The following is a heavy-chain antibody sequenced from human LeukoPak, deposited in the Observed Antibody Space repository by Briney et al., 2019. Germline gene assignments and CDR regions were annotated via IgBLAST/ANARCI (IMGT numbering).Heavy chain of an antibody. Sequence: GASLKTSCKCPGYTFTNTWIGWVRQMPGKRLGWMGIIYPAESDTRYSPSFQGQVTISADKSISTAYLQWGSLKASDTAVYYCARHFWTFGLSPPYYYGMDVWGQGTTVTVSS. D-gene: IGHD3-16*01. J-gene: IGHJ6*01. V-gene: IGHV5-51*01. CDR1: GYTFTNTW. CDR3: ARHFWTFGLSPPYYYGMDV. CDR2: IYPAESDT.